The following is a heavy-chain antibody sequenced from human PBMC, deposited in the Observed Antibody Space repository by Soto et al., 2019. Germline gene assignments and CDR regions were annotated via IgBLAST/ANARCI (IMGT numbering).Heavy chain of an antibody. CDR2: IHYSGSA. CDR3: ATGSASSDSDAFDI. V-gene: IGHV4-59*03. J-gene: IGHJ3*02. Sequence: QVQLQESGPGLVKPSETLSLTCTVSGGSISSYYWTWMRQPPGKGLEWIGYIHYSGSANSNPSLKSRVTTSIDMSDNQFSLKLSSVTAADTAVYYCATGSASSDSDAFDIWGQGTMVTVSS. D-gene: IGHD3-10*01. CDR1: GGSISSYY.